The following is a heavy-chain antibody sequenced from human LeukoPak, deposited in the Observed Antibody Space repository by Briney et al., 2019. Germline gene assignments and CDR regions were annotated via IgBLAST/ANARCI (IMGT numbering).Heavy chain of an antibody. CDR1: GFTFSNAW. D-gene: IGHD3-22*01. Sequence: GGSLRLSCAASGFTFSNAWMSWVRQAPGKGLEWVGRTKSKTDGGTTDYAAPVKGRFTISRDDSKNTLYLQMNSLKTEDTAVYYCTTDHPLYGDYDSSGYYWSREGIGFAYWGQGTLVTVSS. V-gene: IGHV3-15*01. CDR3: TTDHPLYGDYDSSGYYWSREGIGFAY. J-gene: IGHJ4*02. CDR2: TKSKTDGGTT.